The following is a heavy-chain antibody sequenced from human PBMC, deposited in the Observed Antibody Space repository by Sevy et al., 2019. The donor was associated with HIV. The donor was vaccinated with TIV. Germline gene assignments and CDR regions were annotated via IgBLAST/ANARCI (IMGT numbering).Heavy chain of an antibody. V-gene: IGHV1-3*01. CDR3: ARDLPGTTFGDLDY. CDR2: IDAGNGNT. D-gene: IGHD1-1*01. CDR1: GYTLTNYV. Sequence: ASVKVSCKASGYTLTNYVMHWVRQAPAQRLEWMGWIDAGNGNTKYSQKFQDRVTISRDTSASTVYMELSSLRSEDTAVYYCARDLPGTTFGDLDYWGQGTLVTVSS. J-gene: IGHJ4*02.